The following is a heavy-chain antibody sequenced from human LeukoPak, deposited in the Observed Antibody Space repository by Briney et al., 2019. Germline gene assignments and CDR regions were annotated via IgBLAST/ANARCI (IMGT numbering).Heavy chain of an antibody. CDR3: AKDKRQGIQLWLGFDY. V-gene: IGHV3-23*01. Sequence: PGGSLRLSCVASGLTSSSCGMTWVRQAPGKGLEWVSAISGSGGSTYYADSVKGRFTTSRDNSKNTLYLQMNSLRAEDTAVYYCAKDKRQGIQLWLGFDYWGQGTLVTVSS. D-gene: IGHD5-18*01. CDR1: GLTSSSCG. CDR2: ISGSGGST. J-gene: IGHJ4*02.